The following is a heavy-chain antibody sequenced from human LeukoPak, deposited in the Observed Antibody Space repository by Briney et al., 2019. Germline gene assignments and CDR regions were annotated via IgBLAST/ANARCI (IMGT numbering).Heavy chain of an antibody. CDR3: TKWGSDWHAFDI. CDR1: GGALSIYH. CDR2: GEYTGSN. D-gene: IGHD3-16*01. Sequence: PSETLSLSSTVSGGALSIYHWNWIRPRPGQGRGWIGYGEYTGSNHYNPSLKSRVSIAVDTTKNQFSLKWRSVTAADTAVYYCTKWGSDWHAFDIWGHGTLVTVSS. J-gene: IGHJ3*02. V-gene: IGHV4-59*01.